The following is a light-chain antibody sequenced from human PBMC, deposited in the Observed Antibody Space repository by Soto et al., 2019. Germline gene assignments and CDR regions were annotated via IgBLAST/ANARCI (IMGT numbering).Light chain of an antibody. CDR3: HQYGSSLGT. J-gene: IGKJ2*01. CDR2: DAV. CDR1: QSVTGTN. V-gene: IGKV3-20*01. Sequence: IVLTQSPVTLSLSPGEVATLSCRASQSVTGTNLAWYQQRAGQAPRLLIYDAVRRATGIPDRFSGSGSGTDFSLTISRLEPEDFAVYYCHQYGSSLGTFGQGTKVEI.